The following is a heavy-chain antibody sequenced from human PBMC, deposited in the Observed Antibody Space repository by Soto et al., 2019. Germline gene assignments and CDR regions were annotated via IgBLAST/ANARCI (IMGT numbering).Heavy chain of an antibody. D-gene: IGHD3-3*01. CDR1: GFTFSSYA. V-gene: IGHV3-23*01. J-gene: IGHJ6*03. CDR2: ISGSGGST. Sequence: EVQLLESGGGLVQPGGSLRLSCAASGFTFSSYAMSWVRQAPGKGLEWVSAISGSGGSTYYADSVKGRFTISRDNSKITLYLQMNSLRAEDTAEYYCAKGGTYYDFWSGYEYYYYMDVWGNGTTVTVSS. CDR3: AKGGTYYDFWSGYEYYYYMDV.